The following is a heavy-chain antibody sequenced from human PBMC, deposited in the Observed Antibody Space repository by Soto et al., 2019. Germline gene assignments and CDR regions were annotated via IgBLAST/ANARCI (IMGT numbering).Heavy chain of an antibody. D-gene: IGHD3-22*01. V-gene: IGHV4-30-4*01. CDR2: IYYSGST. CDR1: GGSISSGDYY. CDR3: ARGGYDSSGYYFDY. J-gene: IGHJ4*02. Sequence: SETMSLTCTVSGGSISSGDYYWSWIRQSPGKGLEWIGYIYYSGSTYYNPSLKSRVTISVDTSKNQFSLKLSSVTAADTAVYYCARGGYDSSGYYFDYWGQGTLVTVS.